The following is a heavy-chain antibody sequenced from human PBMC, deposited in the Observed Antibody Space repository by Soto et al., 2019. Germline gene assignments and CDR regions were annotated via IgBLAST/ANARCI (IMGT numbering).Heavy chain of an antibody. Sequence: PSETLSLTCTVSGGSITSYYWSWIRQPPGKGLEWIGYIYYSGGTNYNPSLKSRVTISVDTSKNQFSLRLSSVTAADTAVYYCAIGGAAAARGWFDPWGQGTLVTVSS. J-gene: IGHJ5*02. CDR2: IYYSGGT. D-gene: IGHD6-13*01. CDR1: GGSITSYY. CDR3: AIGGAAAARGWFDP. V-gene: IGHV4-59*01.